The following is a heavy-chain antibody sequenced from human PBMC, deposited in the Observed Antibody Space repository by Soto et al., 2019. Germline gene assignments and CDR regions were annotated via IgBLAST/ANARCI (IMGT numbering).Heavy chain of an antibody. CDR1: GGSISSSSYY. J-gene: IGHJ5*02. Sequence: SETLSLTCTVSGGSISSSSYYWGWIRQPPGKGLEWIGSIYYSGSTYYNPSLKSRVTISVDTSKNQFSLKLSSVTAADTAVYYWARGIAVAGPNWFDPWGQGTLVTVSS. CDR2: IYYSGST. D-gene: IGHD6-19*01. V-gene: IGHV4-39*01. CDR3: ARGIAVAGPNWFDP.